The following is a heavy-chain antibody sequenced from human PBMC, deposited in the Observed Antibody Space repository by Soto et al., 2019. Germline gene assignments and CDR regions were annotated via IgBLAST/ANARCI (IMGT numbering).Heavy chain of an antibody. CDR1: GYTFTGYY. Sequence: QVQLVQSGAEVKKPGASVKVSCKASGYTFTGYYMHWVRQAPGQGLEWMGWINPNSGGTNYAQKFQGGVTMTRDTSISTAYMELSRLRSDDTAVYYCAREPAMDYYYYYGMDVWGQGTTVTVSS. CDR2: INPNSGGT. CDR3: AREPAMDYYYYYGMDV. J-gene: IGHJ6*02. V-gene: IGHV1-2*02. D-gene: IGHD5-18*01.